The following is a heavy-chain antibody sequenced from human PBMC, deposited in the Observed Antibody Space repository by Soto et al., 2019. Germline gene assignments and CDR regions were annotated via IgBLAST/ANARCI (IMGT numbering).Heavy chain of an antibody. J-gene: IGHJ3*02. CDR3: AKDRKQQLGHAFDI. V-gene: IGHV3-23*01. CDR1: GFTFSSYA. Sequence: PRLSCAASGFTFSSYAMSWVRQAPGKGLEWVSAISGSGGSTYYADSVKGRFTISRDNSKNTLYLQMNSLRAEDTAVYYCAKDRKQQLGHAFDIWGQGTMVTVSS. D-gene: IGHD6-13*01. CDR2: ISGSGGST.